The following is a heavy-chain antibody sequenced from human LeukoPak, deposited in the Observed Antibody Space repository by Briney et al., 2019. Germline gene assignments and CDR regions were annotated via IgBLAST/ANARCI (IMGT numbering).Heavy chain of an antibody. CDR2: INSDVSTT. CDR3: AREFRVLPDI. CDR1: GFTLSSYW. Sequence: GGSLRLSCAASGFTLSSYWTHWVRQAPGEGLVWVSRINSDVSTTNYADSVKGRFTISRDNAKNTLYLQMNSLRDEDTAVYYCAREFRVLPDIWGQGTMVTVSS. V-gene: IGHV3-74*01. D-gene: IGHD2-8*02. J-gene: IGHJ3*02.